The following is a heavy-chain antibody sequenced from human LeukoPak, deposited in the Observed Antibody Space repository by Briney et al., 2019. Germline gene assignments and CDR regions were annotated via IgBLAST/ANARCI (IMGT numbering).Heavy chain of an antibody. J-gene: IGHJ6*02. Sequence: SETLSLTCAVYGGSFSGYYWSWIRQPPGKGLEWIGEINHSGSTNYNPSLKSRVTISVDTSKNQFSLKLSSVTAADTAVYYCARAGLAVLGRSRYGMDVWGQGTTVTVSS. CDR3: ARAGLAVLGRSRYGMDV. CDR1: GGSFSGYY. CDR2: INHSGST. D-gene: IGHD3-10*01. V-gene: IGHV4-34*01.